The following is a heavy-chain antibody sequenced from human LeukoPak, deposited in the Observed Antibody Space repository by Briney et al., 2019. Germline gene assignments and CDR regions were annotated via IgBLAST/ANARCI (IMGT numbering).Heavy chain of an antibody. J-gene: IGHJ6*03. CDR3: ARLYSSSWYRGYYYYMDV. CDR1: GFSFTTYW. V-gene: IGHV3-7*01. D-gene: IGHD6-13*01. CDR2: IKQDGTEK. Sequence: GGSLRLSCASSGFSFTTYWMSSVRQAPGKGLEWVANIKQDGTEKYYVDSVKGRFTISRDNAKNSLYLQMNSLRAEDTAVYYCARLYSSSWYRGYYYYMDVWGKGTTVTVSS.